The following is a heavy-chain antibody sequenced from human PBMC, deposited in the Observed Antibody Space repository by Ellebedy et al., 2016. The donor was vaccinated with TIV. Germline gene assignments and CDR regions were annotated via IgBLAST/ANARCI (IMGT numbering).Heavy chain of an antibody. J-gene: IGHJ4*02. CDR3: ARGGPKVRGYWGGASDC. D-gene: IGHD3-10*01. CDR2: INSGATDI. Sequence: PGGSLRLSCKASGFSFSDYYMSWIRQSPGQGLEWVAFINSGATDIYYADSVQGRFTISRDNAMSSLSLHMNNLRAEDTAVYYCARGGPKVRGYWGGASDCWGQGTLVTVSS. CDR1: GFSFSDYY. V-gene: IGHV3-11*04.